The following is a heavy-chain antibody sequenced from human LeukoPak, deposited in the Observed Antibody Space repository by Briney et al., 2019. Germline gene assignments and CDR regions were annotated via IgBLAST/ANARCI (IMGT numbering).Heavy chain of an antibody. CDR1: GFTFSSYA. D-gene: IGHD2-2*01. CDR3: AKFSGRGSTSCPD. CDR2: ISYDGSNK. Sequence: GRSLRLSCAASGFTFSSYAMHWVRQAPGKGLEWEAVISYDGSNKYYADSVKGRFTISRDNSKNTLYLQMNSLRAEDTAVYYCAKFSGRGSTSCPDWGQGTLVTVSS. V-gene: IGHV3-30-3*02. J-gene: IGHJ4*02.